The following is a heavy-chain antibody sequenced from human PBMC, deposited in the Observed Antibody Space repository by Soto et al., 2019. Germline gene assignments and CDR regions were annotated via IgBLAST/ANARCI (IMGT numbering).Heavy chain of an antibody. V-gene: IGHV1-2*04. CDR1: GYTFTGYY. Sequence: QVQLVQSGAEVKKPGASVKVSCKASGYTFTGYYMHWVRQAPGQGLEWMGWINPNSGGTNYAQKFQGWVTMTRDTSIITAYMELSRLRSHDTAVYYCARSGIAAAMVYYGMDVWGQGTTVTVSS. J-gene: IGHJ6*02. D-gene: IGHD6-25*01. CDR2: INPNSGGT. CDR3: ARSGIAAAMVYYGMDV.